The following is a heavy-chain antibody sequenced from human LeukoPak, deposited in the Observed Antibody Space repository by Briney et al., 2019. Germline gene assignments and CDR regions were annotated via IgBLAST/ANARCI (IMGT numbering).Heavy chain of an antibody. V-gene: IGHV3-64*01. CDR3: ARGYVLLDY. J-gene: IGHJ4*02. CDR2: ITTNGGST. D-gene: IGHD2/OR15-2a*01. Sequence: PGGSLRLSCAASGFXFSTYAIHWVRQAPGKGLEYVSAITTNGGSTYYANAVKGRFTISRDNPKNTLYLQMGSLRAEDMAVYYCARGYVLLDYWGQGTLVTVSS. CDR1: GFXFSTYA.